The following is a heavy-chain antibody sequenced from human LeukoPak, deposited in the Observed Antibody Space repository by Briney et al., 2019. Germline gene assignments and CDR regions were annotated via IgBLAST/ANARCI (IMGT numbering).Heavy chain of an antibody. V-gene: IGHV3-30*04. CDR2: ISYDGSNK. D-gene: IGHD3-22*01. J-gene: IGHJ4*02. CDR1: GFTFSSYA. Sequence: GRSLRLSCAASGFTFSSYAMHWVRQAPGKGLEGGAVISYDGSNKYYADSVKGRFTISRDNSKNTLYLQMNSLRAEDTAVYYCARGSYYYDSSGYYYFDYWGQGTLVTVSS. CDR3: ARGSYYYDSSGYYYFDY.